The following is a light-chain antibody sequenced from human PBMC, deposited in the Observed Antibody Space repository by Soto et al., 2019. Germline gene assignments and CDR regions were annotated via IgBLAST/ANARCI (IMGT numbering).Light chain of an antibody. CDR1: SGDVGAYNY. V-gene: IGLV2-11*01. Sequence: QSALTQPRSVSGSPGQSVTISCTGTSGDVGAYNYVSWCQQRPGKAPRLMIYDVGVRPSGVPDRFSASKSGNTASLTISGLQAEDEADYYCCSYAGSYAWVFGGGTKLTVL. CDR2: DVG. J-gene: IGLJ3*02. CDR3: CSYAGSYAWV.